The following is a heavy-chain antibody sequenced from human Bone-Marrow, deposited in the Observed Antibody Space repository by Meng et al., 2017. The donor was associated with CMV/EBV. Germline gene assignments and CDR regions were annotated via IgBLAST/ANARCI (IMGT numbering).Heavy chain of an antibody. CDR3: ARLGYCSSTSCYTVYYYGMDV. J-gene: IGHJ6*02. Sequence: SETLSLTCAVSGGSISSYYWSWIRQPPGKGLEWIGYIYYSGSTYYNPSLKSRVTISVDTSKNQFSLKLSSVTAADTAVYYCARLGYCSSTSCYTVYYYGMDVWGQGTTVTVSS. V-gene: IGHV4-59*12. CDR1: GGSISSYY. D-gene: IGHD2-2*02. CDR2: IYYSGST.